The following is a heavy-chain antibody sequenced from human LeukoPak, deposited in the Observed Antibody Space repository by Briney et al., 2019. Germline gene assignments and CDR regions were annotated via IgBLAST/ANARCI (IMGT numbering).Heavy chain of an antibody. CDR1: GFTFSSYE. CDR3: ARAGYSSSWYDY. CDR2: ISSSGSTI. V-gene: IGHV3-48*03. J-gene: IGHJ4*02. D-gene: IGHD6-13*01. Sequence: PGGSLRLSCAASGFTFSSYEMNWVRQAPGKGLEWVSYISSSGSTICYADSVKGRFTISGDNAKNSLYLQMNSLRAEDTAVYYCARAGYSSSWYDYWGQGTLVTVSS.